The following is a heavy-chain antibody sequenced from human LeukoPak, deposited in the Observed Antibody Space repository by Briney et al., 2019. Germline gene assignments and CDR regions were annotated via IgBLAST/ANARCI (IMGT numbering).Heavy chain of an antibody. D-gene: IGHD3-22*01. J-gene: IGHJ2*01. CDR2: IYYSGST. V-gene: IGHV4-59*01. CDR1: GGSISSYY. Sequence: SETLSLTCTVSGGSISSYYWSWIRQPPGKGLEWIGYIYYSGSTNYNPSLKSRVTIPVDKSKNQFSLKLRSVTAADTAVFYCARGRSRITMIVVVKNWYFDLWGRGTLVTVSS. CDR3: ARGRSRITMIVVVKNWYFDL.